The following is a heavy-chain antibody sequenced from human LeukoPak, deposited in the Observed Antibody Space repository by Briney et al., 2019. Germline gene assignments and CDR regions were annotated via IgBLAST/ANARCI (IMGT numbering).Heavy chain of an antibody. V-gene: IGHV1-69*06. CDR1: GGTFSSYA. CDR2: IITIFSTA. D-gene: IGHD6-19*01. CDR3: ARGVDDIAVAGHFDY. J-gene: IGHJ4*02. Sequence: GASVKVSCKASGGTFSSYAISWVRQAPGQGLERMGGIITIFSTANYAQKFQGRVTITADKSTSTAYMGLSSLRSEDTAVYYCARGVDDIAVAGHFDYWGQGTLVTVSS.